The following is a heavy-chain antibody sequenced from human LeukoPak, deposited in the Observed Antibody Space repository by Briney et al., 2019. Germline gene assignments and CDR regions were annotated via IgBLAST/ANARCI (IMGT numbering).Heavy chain of an antibody. CDR2: INHGGST. Sequence: SETLSLTCAVSGGSFSDSSWTWIRQPPGKGLEWIGDINHGGSTSYNPSLKSRVTISIDTSKSQFSLKMSSVTAADTAVYYCASLSEVGATLYFDYWGQGTLVTVSS. CDR1: GGSFSDSS. V-gene: IGHV4-34*01. J-gene: IGHJ4*02. CDR3: ASLSEVGATLYFDY. D-gene: IGHD1-26*01.